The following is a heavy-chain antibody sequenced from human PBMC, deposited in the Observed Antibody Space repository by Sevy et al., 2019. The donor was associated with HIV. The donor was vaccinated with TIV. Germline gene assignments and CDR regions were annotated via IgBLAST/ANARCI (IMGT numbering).Heavy chain of an antibody. V-gene: IGHV3-48*03. Sequence: GGSLRLSCAASGFTFSSYEMNWVRQAPGKGLEWVSYISNSGTTISYSDSVRGRFSISRDNARNSLYLQMNSLRAEDTAVYDCARDLPPSATTVAHFDYWGQGTLVTVSS. CDR2: ISNSGTTI. J-gene: IGHJ4*02. CDR3: ARDLPPSATTVAHFDY. CDR1: GFTFSSYE. D-gene: IGHD4-17*01.